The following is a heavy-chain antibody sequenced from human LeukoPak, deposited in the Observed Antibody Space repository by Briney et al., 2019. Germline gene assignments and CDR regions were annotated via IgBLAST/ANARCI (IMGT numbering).Heavy chain of an antibody. Sequence: GGSLRLSCAASGFTFSDYYMSWIRQAPGKGLEWVSYISSSGSTIYYADSVKGRFTISRDNAKNSLYLQMNSLRAEDTAVYYCAKDPYSSGPYNWFDPWGQGTLVTVSS. CDR2: ISSSGSTI. CDR1: GFTFSDYY. V-gene: IGHV3-11*04. CDR3: AKDPYSSGPYNWFDP. D-gene: IGHD6-19*01. J-gene: IGHJ5*02.